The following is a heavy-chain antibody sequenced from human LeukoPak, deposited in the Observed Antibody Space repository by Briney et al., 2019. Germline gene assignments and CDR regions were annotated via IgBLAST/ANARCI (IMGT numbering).Heavy chain of an antibody. CDR2: ISGSGDST. V-gene: IGHV3-23*01. CDR3: AKDSRGVAAPDR. D-gene: IGHD2-15*01. J-gene: IGHJ5*02. CDR1: GFTFSNYA. Sequence: PGGSLRLSCAASGFTFSNYAMSWVRQAPGKGLEWLSVISGSGDSTYYAGSVKGRFTISRDNSKNTLYLQMNSLRAEDTAVYYCAKDSRGVAAPDRWGQGTLVTVSS.